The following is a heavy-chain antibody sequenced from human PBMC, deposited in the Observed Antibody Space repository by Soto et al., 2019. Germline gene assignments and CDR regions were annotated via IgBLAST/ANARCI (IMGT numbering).Heavy chain of an antibody. D-gene: IGHD4-17*01. Sequence: ASVKVSCKASGYTFTSYYMHWVRQAPGQGLEWMGIINPSGGSTSYAQKFQGRVTMTRDTSTSTVDMELSSLRSEDTAVYYCASLGGDYKVDYYYYMDVWGKGTTVTVSS. CDR3: ASLGGDYKVDYYYYMDV. J-gene: IGHJ6*03. CDR2: INPSGGST. V-gene: IGHV1-46*03. CDR1: GYTFTSYY.